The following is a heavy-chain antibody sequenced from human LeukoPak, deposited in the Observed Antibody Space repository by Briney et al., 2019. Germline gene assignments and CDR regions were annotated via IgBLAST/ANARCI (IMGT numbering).Heavy chain of an antibody. CDR1: GITLRNYG. Sequence: GGSLRLSRALSGITLRNYGLSWVRQAPRKGLEWVAGISDSGGSTNYADSVKGRFTISRDNPKNTLYLQMNSLRAEDSAVYFCAKRGIVIRAVIIVGFHKEAYYFDYWGQGALVTVSS. CDR2: ISDSGGST. D-gene: IGHD3-10*01. J-gene: IGHJ4*02. CDR3: AKRGIVIRAVIIVGFHKEAYYFDY. V-gene: IGHV3-23*01.